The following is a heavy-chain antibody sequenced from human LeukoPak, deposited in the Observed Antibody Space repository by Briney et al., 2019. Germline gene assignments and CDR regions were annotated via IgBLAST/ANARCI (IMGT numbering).Heavy chain of an antibody. J-gene: IGHJ6*03. V-gene: IGHV3-7*01. CDR1: GFTFSSYW. CDR2: ITQDGSEK. D-gene: IGHD4/OR15-4a*01. Sequence: PGGSLRLSCAASGFTFSSYWMTWVRQAPGKGLEWVANITQDGSEKYYVDSVKGRFTISRDNAKNSLYLQMNSLRAEDTAVYYCAREKGAPGYYYYMDVWGKGTTVTVSS. CDR3: AREKGAPGYYYYMDV.